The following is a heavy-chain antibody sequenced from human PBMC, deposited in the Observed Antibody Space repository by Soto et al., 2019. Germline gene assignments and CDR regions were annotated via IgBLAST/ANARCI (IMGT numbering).Heavy chain of an antibody. J-gene: IGHJ4*02. CDR1: GGSISSFY. CDR3: ASDPRIYSDPYCFDY. CDR2: IYYYGNT. Sequence: QVQLQESGPGLVKPSETLSLTCTVSGGSISSFYWSWIRQPPGKGLEWIGYIYYYGNTNYNPSLTSRVTISVDTSRNQFSLKLSSVTAADAAVYYCASDPRIYSDPYCFDYWGQGTLVTVSS. D-gene: IGHD4-17*01. V-gene: IGHV4-59*01.